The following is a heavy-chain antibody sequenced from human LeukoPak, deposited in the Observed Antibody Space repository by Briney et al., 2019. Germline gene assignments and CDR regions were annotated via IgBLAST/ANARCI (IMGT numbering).Heavy chain of an antibody. Sequence: PSETLSLTCAVYGGSFSGYYWSWLRQPPGKGLEWLGEINHSGSTNYNPSLKSRVTISVDTSKNQFSLKLSSVTAADTAVYYCARGRLGYCSGGSCYSYSNWFDPWGQGTLVTVSS. D-gene: IGHD2-15*01. CDR3: ARGRLGYCSGGSCYSYSNWFDP. CDR2: INHSGST. V-gene: IGHV4-34*01. J-gene: IGHJ5*02. CDR1: GGSFSGYY.